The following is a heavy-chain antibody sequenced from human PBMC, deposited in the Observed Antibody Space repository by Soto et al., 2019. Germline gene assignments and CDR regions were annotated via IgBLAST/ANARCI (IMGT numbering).Heavy chain of an antibody. Sequence: ASVNVSCKSSGGTLSNCSISWVRQAPGQGLEWMGGIIPILGSANYAQKFQDRVTITADESTSTTYMELSSLRSEDAAVYYCASRERVGAFDIWGQGTVVTVSS. D-gene: IGHD1-26*01. CDR2: IIPILGSA. J-gene: IGHJ3*02. CDR3: ASRERVGAFDI. V-gene: IGHV1-69*13. CDR1: GGTLSNCS.